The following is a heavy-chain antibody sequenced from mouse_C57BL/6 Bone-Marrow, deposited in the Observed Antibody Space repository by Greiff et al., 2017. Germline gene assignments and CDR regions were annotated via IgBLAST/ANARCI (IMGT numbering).Heavy chain of an antibody. CDR2: IYPTSGRT. D-gene: IGHD4-1*01. J-gene: IGHJ2*01. Sequence: VQLQQPGAELVKPGASVKMSCKASGYTFTSYWITWVKQRPGQGLEWIGDIYPTSGRTNYNEKFKSKAILTVDTSSNTAYMQLSSLTSEDSAVFYVERSGTLGRGFDYWGQGTTLTVSS. CDR3: ERSGTLGRGFDY. CDR1: GYTFTSYW. V-gene: IGHV1-55*01.